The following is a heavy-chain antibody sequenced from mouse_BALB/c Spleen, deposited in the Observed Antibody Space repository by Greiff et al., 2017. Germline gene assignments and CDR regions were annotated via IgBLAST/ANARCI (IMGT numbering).Heavy chain of an antibody. CDR3: ARDPYYGSYFDY. Sequence: VKLMESGPGLVAPSQSLSITCTVSGFSLTSYGVHWVRQPPGKGLEWLGVIWAGGSTNYNSALMSRLSISKDNSKSQVFLKMNSLQTDDTAMYYCARDPYYGSYFDYWGQGTTLTVSS. V-gene: IGHV2-9*02. J-gene: IGHJ2*01. D-gene: IGHD1-1*01. CDR2: IWAGGST. CDR1: GFSLTSYG.